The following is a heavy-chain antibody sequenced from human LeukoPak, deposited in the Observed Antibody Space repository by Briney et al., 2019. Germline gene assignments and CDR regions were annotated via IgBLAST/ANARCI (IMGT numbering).Heavy chain of an antibody. V-gene: IGHV3-48*04. Sequence: GGSLRLSCAASGFTFSSYSMNWVRQAPGKGLEWASYISSSSSTIYYADSVKGRFTISRDNAKNSLYLQMNSLRAEDTAVYYCARVPELGYYYYYMDVWGKGTTVTVSS. CDR3: ARVPELGYYYYYMDV. CDR2: ISSSSSTI. J-gene: IGHJ6*03. D-gene: IGHD6-13*01. CDR1: GFTFSSYS.